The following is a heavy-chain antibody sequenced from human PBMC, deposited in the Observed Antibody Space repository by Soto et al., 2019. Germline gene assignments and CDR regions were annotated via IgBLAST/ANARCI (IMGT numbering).Heavy chain of an antibody. CDR1: GGTFSSYT. CDR3: AGGGYCSSTSCPQKMNYYYYYMDV. J-gene: IGHJ6*03. D-gene: IGHD2-2*01. CDR2: IIPILGIA. V-gene: IGHV1-69*02. Sequence: SVKVSCKASGGTFSSYTISWVRQAPGQGLEWMGRIIPILGIANYAQKFQGRVTITADKSTSTAYMELSSLRSEDTAVYYCAGGGYCSSTSCPQKMNYYYYYMDVWGKGTTVTVSS.